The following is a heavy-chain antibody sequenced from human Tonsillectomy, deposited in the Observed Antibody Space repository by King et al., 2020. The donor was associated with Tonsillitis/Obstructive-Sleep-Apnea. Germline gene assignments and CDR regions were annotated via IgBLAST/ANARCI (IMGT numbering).Heavy chain of an antibody. D-gene: IGHD3-22*01. CDR1: GYTFTNYG. CDR2: ISAYNGHT. CDR3: ARDSMTHYYDSSAYYTFDF. Sequence: QLVQSGAEVQKPGASVKVSCKASGYTFTNYGISWVRQAPGQGLEWMGWISAYNGHTNSAQKLQSRVTMTTDTSTSTAFMELRSLRSDCTAVYYCARDSMTHYYDSSAYYTFDFWGQGTLVTVSS. J-gene: IGHJ4*02. V-gene: IGHV1-18*01.